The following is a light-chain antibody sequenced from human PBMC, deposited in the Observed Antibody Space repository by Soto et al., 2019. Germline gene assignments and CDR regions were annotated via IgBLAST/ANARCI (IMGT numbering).Light chain of an antibody. CDR2: EVN. J-gene: IGLJ2*01. CDR1: RRDYNY. V-gene: IGLV2-14*01. Sequence: QSVLTQPASVSGSPGQSITISCTGTRRDYNYVSWYQQYPGKAPKLMIYEVNNRPSGVSDRFSGSKSGNTASLTISGLQAEDEATYYCSSYTGSGTLYVVFGGGTKVTVL. CDR3: SSYTGSGTLYVV.